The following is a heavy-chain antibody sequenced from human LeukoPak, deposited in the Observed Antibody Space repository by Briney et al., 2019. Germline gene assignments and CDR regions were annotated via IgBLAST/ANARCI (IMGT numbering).Heavy chain of an antibody. V-gene: IGHV1-46*01. D-gene: IGHD2-15*01. J-gene: IGHJ6*02. CDR1: GYTFTSYY. Sequence: ASVKVSCKASGYTFTSYYMHCVRQAPGQGLEWMGIINPSSGRTTYAQRFQGRVTMTRDTSTSTVYMELSSLRSEDTAVYCCARGHCSGGRCYYYYYGMDVWGQGTTVTVSS. CDR2: INPSSGRT. CDR3: ARGHCSGGRCYYYYYGMDV.